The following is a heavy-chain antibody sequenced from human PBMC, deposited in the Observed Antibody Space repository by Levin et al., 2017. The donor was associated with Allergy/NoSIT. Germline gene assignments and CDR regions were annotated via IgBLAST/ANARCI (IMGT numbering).Heavy chain of an antibody. Sequence: LSLTCAASGFTFRSYWMHWVRQAPGKGLVWVSRINSDGSSTSYADSVKGRFTISRDNAKNTLYLQMNSLRAEDTAVYYCARGAVYEGFNWFDPWGQGTLVTVSS. CDR3: ARGAVYEGFNWFDP. CDR2: INSDGSST. V-gene: IGHV3-74*01. CDR1: GFTFRSYW. J-gene: IGHJ5*02. D-gene: IGHD3-3*01.